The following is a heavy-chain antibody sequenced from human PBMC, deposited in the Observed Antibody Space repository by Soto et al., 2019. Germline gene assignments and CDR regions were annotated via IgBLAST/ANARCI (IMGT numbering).Heavy chain of an antibody. CDR1: GGTISSYA. CDR3: AREPSDHLEWLLRHNWFDP. CDR2: IIPIFGTA. J-gene: IGHJ5*02. D-gene: IGHD3-3*01. Sequence: QVQLVQSGAEEKKPGSWVKVSCKASGGTISSYAISWVRQAPGQGLEWMGGIIPIFGTANYAQKFQGRVTITADESTSTAYMEMSSLRSEDTAVYYCAREPSDHLEWLLRHNWFDPWGQGTLVTVSS. V-gene: IGHV1-69*01.